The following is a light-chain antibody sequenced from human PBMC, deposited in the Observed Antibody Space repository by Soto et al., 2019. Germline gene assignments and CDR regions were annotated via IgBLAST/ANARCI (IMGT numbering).Light chain of an antibody. CDR2: AVT. J-gene: IGLJ2*01. CDR3: SSYAGSSNLV. CDR1: SSDVGGYNY. Sequence: QSVLTQPPSASGSPGQSVTISCTGTSSDVGGYNYVSWYQQHPGKAPKLILYAVTKRPSGVPDRFSGSKSGNTASLTVSGLQAADEAHYYCSSYAGSSNLVFGGGTKLTVL. V-gene: IGLV2-8*01.